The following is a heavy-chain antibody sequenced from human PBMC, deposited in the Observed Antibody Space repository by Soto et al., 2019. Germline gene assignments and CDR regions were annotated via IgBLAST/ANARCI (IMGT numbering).Heavy chain of an antibody. Sequence: EALSVTCTDAGGSISSHYWTWLRQSPGKGLEWIGYISYSGSTYYNPSLKSRVSISADTSKNQFSMRMNSMIAADTAVYYCARADPAASVGYWGQGTLVT. CDR3: ARADPAASVGY. V-gene: IGHV4-59*11. J-gene: IGHJ4*02. CDR2: ISYSGST. CDR1: GGSISSHY. D-gene: IGHD2-2*01.